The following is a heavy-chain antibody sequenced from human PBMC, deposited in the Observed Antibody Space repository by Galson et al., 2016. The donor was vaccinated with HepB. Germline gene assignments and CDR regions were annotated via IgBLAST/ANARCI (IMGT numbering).Heavy chain of an antibody. J-gene: IGHJ4*02. V-gene: IGHV3-9*01. CDR3: VKGLYSSGDYGTFDY. CDR1: GFTFDDYA. D-gene: IGHD3-22*01. Sequence: SLRLSCAASGFTFDDYAMHWVRQAPGKGLEWVSGISWNSGSIGYADSVKGRFTISRDNAKNSLYLQMNSLRTEDTALYYCVKGLYSSGDYGTFDYWGQGTLVTVSS. CDR2: ISWNSGSI.